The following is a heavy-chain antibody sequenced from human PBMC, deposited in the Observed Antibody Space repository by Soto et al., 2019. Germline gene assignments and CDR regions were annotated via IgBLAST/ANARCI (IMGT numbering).Heavy chain of an antibody. D-gene: IGHD6-13*01. CDR3: ASTPGYSSSWYYFDY. J-gene: IGHJ4*02. Sequence: PSETLSLTCAVSSGSISSSNWWSWVRQPPGKGLEWIGEIYHSGSTNYNPSLKSRVTISVDKSKNQFSLKLSSVTAADTAVYYCASTPGYSSSWYYFDYWGQGTLVTVSS. CDR2: IYHSGST. V-gene: IGHV4-4*02. CDR1: SGSISSSNW.